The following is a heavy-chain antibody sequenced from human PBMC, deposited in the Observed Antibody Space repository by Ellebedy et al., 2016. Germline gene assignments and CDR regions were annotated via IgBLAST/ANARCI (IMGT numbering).Heavy chain of an antibody. CDR2: INHSGST. CDR3: ARGRRDGYNGFPYYFDY. D-gene: IGHD5-24*01. J-gene: IGHJ4*02. CDR1: GGSFSGYY. V-gene: IGHV4-34*01. Sequence: SETLSLTXAVYGGSFSGYYWSWIRQPPGKGLEWIGEINHSGSTNYNPSLKSRVTISVDTSKNQFSLKLSSVTAADTAVYYCARGRRDGYNGFPYYFDYWGQGTLVTVSS.